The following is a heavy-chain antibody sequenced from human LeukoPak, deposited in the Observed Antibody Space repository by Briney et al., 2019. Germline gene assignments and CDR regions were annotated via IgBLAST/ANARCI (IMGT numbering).Heavy chain of an antibody. CDR3: ASTEPGYCTNGVCLYY. D-gene: IGHD2-8*01. J-gene: IGHJ4*02. CDR1: GYTFTSYD. V-gene: IGHV1-8*03. CDR2: MNPNSGNT. Sequence: ASVKISCKASGYTFTSYDINWVRQATGQGLEWMGWMNPNSGNTGYAQKFQGRVTITRNTSISTAYMELSSLRSEDTAVYYCASTEPGYCTNGVCLYYWGQGTLVTVCS.